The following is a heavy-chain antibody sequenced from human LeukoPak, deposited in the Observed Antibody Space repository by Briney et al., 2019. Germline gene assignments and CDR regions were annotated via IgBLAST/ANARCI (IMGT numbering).Heavy chain of an antibody. D-gene: IGHD4-17*01. V-gene: IGHV4-30-4*01. CDR1: GGSISSGDYS. CDR3: AREVDYGDHGWFDP. J-gene: IGHJ5*02. CDR2: IYYSGRT. Sequence: SETLSLTCTVSGGSISSGDYSWSWIRQPPGTGLEWIGYIYYSGRTHYNPSLKSRVTISVDTSKNQFSLKLSSVTAADTAVYYCAREVDYGDHGWFDPWGQGTLVTVSS.